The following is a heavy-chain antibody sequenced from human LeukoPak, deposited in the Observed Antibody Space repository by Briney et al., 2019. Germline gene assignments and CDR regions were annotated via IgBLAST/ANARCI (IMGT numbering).Heavy chain of an antibody. CDR2: ISYDGSNK. V-gene: IGHV3-30-3*01. D-gene: IGHD3-9*01. J-gene: IGHJ4*02. CDR3: ARGRYLDWLPYYFDY. CDR1: GFTFSSYA. Sequence: PGGSLRLSCAASGFTFSSYAMHWVRQAPGKGLEWVAVISYDGSNKYYADSVKGRFSISRDNDKNMLYLQMNNLRAEDTAVYFCARGRYLDWLPYYFDYWGQGTLVTVSS.